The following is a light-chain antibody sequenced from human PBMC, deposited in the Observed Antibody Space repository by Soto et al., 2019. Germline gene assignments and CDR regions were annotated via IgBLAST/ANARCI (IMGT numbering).Light chain of an antibody. Sequence: EIVLTQSPGTLSLSPGERATLSCRASQSVSSSYLAWYQQKPGKAPRLLIYGPSSRATGIPDRFSGSGSGTDFTLIISRLEPEDFAVYYCQQYGSSPRTFGEGTKVDIK. CDR3: QQYGSSPRT. V-gene: IGKV3-20*01. CDR1: QSVSSSY. CDR2: GPS. J-gene: IGKJ1*01.